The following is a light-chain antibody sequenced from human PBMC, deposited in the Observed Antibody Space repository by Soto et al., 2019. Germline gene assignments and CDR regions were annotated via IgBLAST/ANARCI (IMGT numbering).Light chain of an antibody. J-gene: IGLJ2*01. CDR1: SSDVGGYNY. CDR2: EVS. V-gene: IGLV2-14*01. CDR3: SSYTISSTII. Sequence: QSVLTQPASVSGSPGQSITISCTGTSSDVGGYNYVSWYQQHPDKAPKLMIYEVSNRPSGVSNRFSGSKSGNTASLTISGLQAEDEADYYCSSYTISSTIIFGGGTKVTVL.